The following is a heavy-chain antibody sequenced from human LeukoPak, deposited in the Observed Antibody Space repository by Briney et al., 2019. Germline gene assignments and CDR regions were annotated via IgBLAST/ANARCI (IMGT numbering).Heavy chain of an antibody. Sequence: PSETLSLTCTVSGGSISSYYWSWIRQPPGKGLEWIGYIYYSGSTNYNPSLKSRVTISVGTSKNQFSLKLSSVTAADTAVYYCARVNRLLWFGELWGQGTLVTVSS. D-gene: IGHD3-10*01. J-gene: IGHJ4*02. CDR1: GGSISSYY. CDR3: ARVNRLLWFGEL. V-gene: IGHV4-59*01. CDR2: IYYSGST.